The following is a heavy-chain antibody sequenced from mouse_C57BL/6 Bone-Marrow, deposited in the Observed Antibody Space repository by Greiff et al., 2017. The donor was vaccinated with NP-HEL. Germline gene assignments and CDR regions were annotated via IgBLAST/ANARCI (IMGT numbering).Heavy chain of an antibody. V-gene: IGHV1-81*01. CDR3: ARWVGYYWYFDV. D-gene: IGHD2-2*01. CDR1: GYTFTSYG. J-gene: IGHJ1*03. CDR2: IYPRSGNT. Sequence: ESGAELARPGASVKLSCKASGYTFTSYGISWVKQRTGQGLEWIGEIYPRSGNTYYNEKFKGKATLTADKSSSTAYMELRSLTSEDSAVYFCARWVGYYWYFDVWGTGTTVTVSS.